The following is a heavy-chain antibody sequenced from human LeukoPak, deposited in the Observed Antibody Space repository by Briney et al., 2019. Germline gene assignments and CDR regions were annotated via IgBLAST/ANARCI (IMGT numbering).Heavy chain of an antibody. CDR1: GYTFTSYA. CDR3: ARVYSGSYSRVGYYGMDV. CDR2: INAGNGNT. Sequence: ASVKVSCKASGYTFTSYAMHWVRQAPGQRLEWMGWINAGNGNTKYSQKFQGRVTITRDTSASTAYMELSSLRSEDTAVYYCARVYSGSYSRVGYYGMDVWGQGTTVTVSS. D-gene: IGHD1-26*01. J-gene: IGHJ6*02. V-gene: IGHV1-3*01.